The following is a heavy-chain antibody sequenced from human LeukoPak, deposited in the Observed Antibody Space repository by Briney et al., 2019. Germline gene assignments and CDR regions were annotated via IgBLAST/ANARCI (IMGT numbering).Heavy chain of an antibody. CDR2: ISRTSSTI. D-gene: IGHD2-21*01. J-gene: IGHJ4*02. Sequence: GGSLRLSCAASGFTFSDYSMQWVRQAPGKGLEWVSYISRTSSTIYYADSVKGRFTISRDNAKDSLYLQMNSLRVEDTAVYYCAKSDCGTIGCKLLNYWGQGTLVTVSS. CDR1: GFTFSDYS. V-gene: IGHV3-48*01. CDR3: AKSDCGTIGCKLLNY.